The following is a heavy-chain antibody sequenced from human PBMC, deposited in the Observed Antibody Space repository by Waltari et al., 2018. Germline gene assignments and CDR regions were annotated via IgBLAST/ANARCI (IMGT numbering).Heavy chain of an antibody. CDR2: ISTSGTVM. CDR3: ARGRDCSGGSCYLDH. Sequence: EVQVVEPGGGMVQPGGSLRLSCVTSGCIFSNYEMNWVRQAPGKGLEWVSYISTSGTVMYYAESVEGRFTISRDNPKNSLYLQMNSLRAEDTAVYFCARGRDCSGGSCYLDHWGQGTLVTVSS. V-gene: IGHV3-48*03. J-gene: IGHJ4*02. CDR1: GCIFSNYE. D-gene: IGHD2-15*01.